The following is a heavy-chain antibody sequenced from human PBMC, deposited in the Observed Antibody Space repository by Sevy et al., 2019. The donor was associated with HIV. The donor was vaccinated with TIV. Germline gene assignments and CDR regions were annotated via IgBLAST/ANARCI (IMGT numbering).Heavy chain of an antibody. J-gene: IGHJ4*02. Sequence: GGSLRLSCAASGFTFSSYAMSWVRQAPGKGLEWVSAISGSGGSTYYADSVKGRFTISRDNSKSTLYLQMNSLRAKDTAVYYSAGALDYGLDYWGQGTLVTVSS. V-gene: IGHV3-23*01. CDR2: ISGSGGST. CDR1: GFTFSSYA. D-gene: IGHD4-17*01. CDR3: AGALDYGLDY.